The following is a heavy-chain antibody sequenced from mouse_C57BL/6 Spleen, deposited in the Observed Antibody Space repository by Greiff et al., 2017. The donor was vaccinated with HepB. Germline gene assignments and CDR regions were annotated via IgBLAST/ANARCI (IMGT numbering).Heavy chain of an antibody. J-gene: IGHJ2*01. CDR2: IYPSDSET. V-gene: IGHV1-61*01. D-gene: IGHD2-4*01. CDR3: VRGYDYVYFDY. Sequence: QVQLQQPGAELVRPGSSVKLSCKASGYTFTSYWMDWVKQRPGQGLEWIGNIYPSDSETHYNQKFKDKATLTVDKSSSTAYMQLSSLTSEDSAVYYCVRGYDYVYFDYWGQGTTLTVSS. CDR1: GYTFTSYW.